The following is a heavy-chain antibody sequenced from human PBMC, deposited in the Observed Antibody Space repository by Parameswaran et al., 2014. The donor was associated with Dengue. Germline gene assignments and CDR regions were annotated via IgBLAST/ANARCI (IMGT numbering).Heavy chain of an antibody. CDR3: ARMYFYDSTGYSVNWFDP. CDR2: MNPNSGKT. V-gene: IGHV1-8*01. D-gene: IGHD3-22*01. J-gene: IGHJ5*02. Sequence: WVRQAPGQGLEWMGWMNPNSGKTGYAQKFQGRVSMTRNTSIRTAYMELSSLRSEDTAVYYCARMYFYDSTGYSVNWFDPWGQGTLVTVSS.